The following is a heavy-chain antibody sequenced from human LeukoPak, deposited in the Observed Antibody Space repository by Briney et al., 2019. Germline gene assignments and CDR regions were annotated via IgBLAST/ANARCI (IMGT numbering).Heavy chain of an antibody. J-gene: IGHJ4*02. CDR3: AAECCSAASFRQGMDY. CDR2: INPNSGDT. CDR1: GYTFTDYT. Sequence: GASVKLSSELSGYTFTDYTMQCGSQAPGKGLEWMGWINPNSGDTSHAQNFQGRVTLTRDTSISTAYMELSSLRSDDSAVYYCAAECCSAASFRQGMDYWGQGTLVTVSS. D-gene: IGHD2-15*01. V-gene: IGHV1-2*03.